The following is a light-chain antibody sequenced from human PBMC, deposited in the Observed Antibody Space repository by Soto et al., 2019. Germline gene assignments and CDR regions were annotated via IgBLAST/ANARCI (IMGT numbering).Light chain of an antibody. CDR3: SSYTSYTSYV. CDR2: EVS. V-gene: IGLV2-14*01. Sequence: QSALTQPASVSGSPGQSITISCTGTNNDVGIYNYVSWFQHHPGKAPKLIISEVSYRPSGVSHRFSGSKSGNTASLTISGLQAEDDADYYCSSYTSYTSYVFGTGTKVTVL. J-gene: IGLJ1*01. CDR1: NNDVGIYNY.